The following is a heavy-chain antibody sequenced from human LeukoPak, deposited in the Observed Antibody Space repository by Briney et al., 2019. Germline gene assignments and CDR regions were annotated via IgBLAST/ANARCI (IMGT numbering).Heavy chain of an antibody. J-gene: IGHJ6*04. D-gene: IGHD1-1*01. CDR3: ARRGSGTTDGMDV. Sequence: EESLKISCKCSGYSFTSYWIGWVRQMPGKGLEWMGMIYPGDSDTRYSSSFQGQVTISADKSISTAYLQWSSLKASDTAMYYCARRGSGTTDGMDVWGKGTTVTVSS. CDR2: IYPGDSDT. CDR1: GYSFTSYW. V-gene: IGHV5-51*01.